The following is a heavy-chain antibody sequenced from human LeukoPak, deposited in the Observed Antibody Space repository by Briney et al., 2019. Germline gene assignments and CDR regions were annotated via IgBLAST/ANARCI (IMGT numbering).Heavy chain of an antibody. CDR3: ARGRPDSGQGT. Sequence: SETLSLTCTVSGGSISSNYYYWDWIRQPPGKGLEWIGSIYYSGSTYYNPSLKSRVTISVDTSKNQFSLKLNSVTAADTAMYYCARGRPDSGQGTWGQGTLVTVSS. J-gene: IGHJ5*02. CDR2: IYYSGST. CDR1: GGSISSNYYY. V-gene: IGHV4-39*01. D-gene: IGHD1-26*01.